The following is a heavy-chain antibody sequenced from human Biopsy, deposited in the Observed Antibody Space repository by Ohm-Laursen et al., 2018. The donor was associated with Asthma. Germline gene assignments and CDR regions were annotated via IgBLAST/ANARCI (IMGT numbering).Heavy chain of an antibody. J-gene: IGHJ6*02. CDR3: VRGSSSWHHGPFHYYYGLDV. CDR1: GGYMRSGNYY. CDR2: IYYSGTT. Sequence: TLSLTCGLSSGSGGYMRSGNYYWGWIRQPPGKGLEWIGSIYYSGTTYYNPSLESRFTVSADTSKNQFSLKLLSVTAADTAVYYCVRGSSSWHHGPFHYYYGLDVWGQGTTATVSS. D-gene: IGHD6-13*01. V-gene: IGHV4-39*01.